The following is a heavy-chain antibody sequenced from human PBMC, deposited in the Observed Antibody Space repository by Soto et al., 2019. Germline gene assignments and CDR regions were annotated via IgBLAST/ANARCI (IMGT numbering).Heavy chain of an antibody. V-gene: IGHV1-69*06. CDR1: GGTFSSYA. J-gene: IGHJ6*02. Sequence: SVKVSCKASGGTFSSYAIGWVRQAPGQGLEWMGGIIPIFGTANYAQKFQGRVTITADKSTSTAYMELSSLRSEDTAAYYCARPPGGFGEPDYYYYGMDVWGQGTTVTVSS. CDR2: IIPIFGTA. D-gene: IGHD3-10*01. CDR3: ARPPGGFGEPDYYYYGMDV.